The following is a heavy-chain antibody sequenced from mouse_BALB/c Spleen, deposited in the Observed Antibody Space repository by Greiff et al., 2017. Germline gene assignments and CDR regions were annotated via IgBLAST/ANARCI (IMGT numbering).Heavy chain of an antibody. CDR3: ARGEIYYGNPWFAY. CDR2: INSNGGST. Sequence: EVKLMESGGGLVQPGGSLKLSCAASGFTFSSYGMSWVRQTPDKRLELVATINSNGGSTYYPDSVKGRFTISRDNAKNTLYLQMSSLKSEDTAMYYCARGEIYYGNPWFAYWGQGTLVTVSA. CDR1: GFTFSSYG. J-gene: IGHJ3*01. D-gene: IGHD2-1*01. V-gene: IGHV5-6-3*01.